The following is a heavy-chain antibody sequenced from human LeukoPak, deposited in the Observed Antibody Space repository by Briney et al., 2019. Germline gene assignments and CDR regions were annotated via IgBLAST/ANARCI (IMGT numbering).Heavy chain of an antibody. V-gene: IGHV4-59*01. CDR1: GGSISSYY. CDR2: IYYSGST. J-gene: IGHJ4*02. D-gene: IGHD4-17*01. CDR3: ARGYGDYLDY. Sequence: SETLSLTCTVSGGSISSYYWSWIRQPPGEGLEWIGYIYYSGSTNYNPSLQSRVTISVDTSKNQFSLKLSSVTAADTAVYYCARGYGDYLDYWGQGTLVTVSS.